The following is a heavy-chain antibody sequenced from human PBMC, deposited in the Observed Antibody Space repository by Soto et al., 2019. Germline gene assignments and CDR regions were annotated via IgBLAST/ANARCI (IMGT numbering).Heavy chain of an antibody. V-gene: IGHV1-46*03. J-gene: IGHJ4*02. CDR1: GYTFTSYF. CDR3: ARVYCSGGSCYSIDY. D-gene: IGHD2-15*01. CDR2: INPSGGST. Sequence: QVQLVQSGAEVKKPGASVKVSCKASGYTFTSYFMHWVRQAPGQGLEWMGIINPSGGSTSYAQKFQCRVTMTRDTSTSTVYMELSSLRSEDTAVYYCARVYCSGGSCYSIDYWGQGTLVTVSS.